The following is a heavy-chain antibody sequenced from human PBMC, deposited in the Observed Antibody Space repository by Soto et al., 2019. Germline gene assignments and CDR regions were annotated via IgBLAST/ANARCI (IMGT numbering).Heavy chain of an antibody. J-gene: IGHJ3*02. CDR1: GGTFSSYA. CDR2: IIPMFGTA. D-gene: IGHD5-18*01. Sequence: QVQLVQSGAEVKKPGSSVKVSCKASGGTFSSYAISWVRQAPGQGLEWMGGIIPMFGTANYAQKFQGRVTITADESTSTAYMELSSLRSEDTAVYYCARRVDIAMAPLAWEDAFDIWGQGTMVTVSS. V-gene: IGHV1-69*01. CDR3: ARRVDIAMAPLAWEDAFDI.